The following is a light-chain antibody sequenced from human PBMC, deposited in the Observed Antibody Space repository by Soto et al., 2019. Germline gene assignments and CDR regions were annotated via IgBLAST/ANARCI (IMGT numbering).Light chain of an antibody. Sequence: DIQMTQSPSTLSASVGDRVTITCRASQSIGSWLAWYQQKLGKAPKLLIYKASNLETGVPSRFSGSGSGTEFTLTISCLQPDDFAIYYCHQYDDYPRTFGQGTKVELK. CDR2: KAS. V-gene: IGKV1-5*03. J-gene: IGKJ1*01. CDR1: QSIGSW. CDR3: HQYDDYPRT.